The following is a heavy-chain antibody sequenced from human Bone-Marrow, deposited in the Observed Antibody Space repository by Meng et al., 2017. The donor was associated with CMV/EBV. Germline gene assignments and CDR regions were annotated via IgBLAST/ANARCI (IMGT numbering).Heavy chain of an antibody. V-gene: IGHV1-2*02. CDR1: GYTFTGYY. CDR2: INPNSGGT. CDR3: ARESDSRQYAFDI. J-gene: IGHJ3*02. D-gene: IGHD2-21*02. Sequence: ASVKVSCKASGYTFTGYYMHWVRQAPGQGPEWMGWINPNSGGTNYAQKFQGRVTMTRDTSISTAYMELSRLRSDDTAVYYCARESDSRQYAFDIWGQGTMVTVSS.